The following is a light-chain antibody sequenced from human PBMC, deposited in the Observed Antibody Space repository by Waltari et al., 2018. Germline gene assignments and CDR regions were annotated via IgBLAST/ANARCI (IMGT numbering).Light chain of an antibody. CDR1: DNDVGDYNY. CDR2: DVN. V-gene: IGLV2-14*01. Sequence: QSALTQPASVSGSPGQSITISCTATDNDVGDYNYVSWYQQHPGKAPIIIIYDVNSRPSGVSGRFSGSKSGNTASLTISGLQAEDEAEYYCSSYTTLSTLVFGGGTKLTVL. J-gene: IGLJ3*02. CDR3: SSYTTLSTLV.